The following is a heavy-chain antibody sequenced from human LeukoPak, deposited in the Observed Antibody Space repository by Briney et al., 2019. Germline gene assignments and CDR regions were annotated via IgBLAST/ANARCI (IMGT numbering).Heavy chain of an antibody. V-gene: IGHV4-39*01. CDR1: GVSLSGYY. D-gene: IGHD6-13*01. CDR2: IYYSGST. J-gene: IGHJ3*02. CDR3: ARLPYSSSWYALDAFDI. Sequence: SETLSLTCAVSGVSLSGYYWGWIRQPPGKGLEWIGSIYYSGSTYYNPSLKSRVTISVDTSKNQFSLKLSSVTAADTAVYYCARLPYSSSWYALDAFDIWGQGTMVTVSS.